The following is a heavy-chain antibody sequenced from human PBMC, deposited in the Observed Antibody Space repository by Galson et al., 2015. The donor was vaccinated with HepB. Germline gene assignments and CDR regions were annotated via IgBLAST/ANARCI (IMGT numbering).Heavy chain of an antibody. Sequence: SVKVSCKASGGTFSSYAISWVRQAPGQGLEWMGGIIPIFGTANYARKFQGRVTITADESTSTAYMELSSLRSEDTAVYYCARAPYGVYYFDYWGQGTLVTVSS. D-gene: IGHD2-8*01. J-gene: IGHJ4*02. CDR3: ARAPYGVYYFDY. V-gene: IGHV1-69*13. CDR1: GGTFSSYA. CDR2: IIPIFGTA.